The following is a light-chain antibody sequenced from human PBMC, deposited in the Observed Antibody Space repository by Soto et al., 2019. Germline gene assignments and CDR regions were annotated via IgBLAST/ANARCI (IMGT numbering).Light chain of an antibody. CDR3: QQYNSYSPSWT. J-gene: IGKJ1*01. Sequence: DIQMTQSPSTLSAFMGDRVTITCRASQSISNWLAWYQQKPGKAPKLLIYDASTLESGVPSRFSGSGSGTAFTLTISSLQSDDFATYYCQQYNSYSPSWTFGQGTKVEIK. V-gene: IGKV1-5*01. CDR1: QSISNW. CDR2: DAS.